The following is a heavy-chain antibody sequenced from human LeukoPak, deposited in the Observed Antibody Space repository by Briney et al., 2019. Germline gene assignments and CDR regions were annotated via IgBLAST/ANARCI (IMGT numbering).Heavy chain of an antibody. D-gene: IGHD5-18*01. Sequence: PGGSLRLSCAASGFTFSSYGMHWVRQAPGKGLGWVAVIWYDGSNKYYADSVKGRFTISRDNSKNTLYLQMNSLRAEDTAVYFCARSVDTPTARAFDIWGQGTMITVSS. J-gene: IGHJ3*02. CDR3: ARSVDTPTARAFDI. CDR1: GFTFSSYG. V-gene: IGHV3-33*01. CDR2: IWYDGSNK.